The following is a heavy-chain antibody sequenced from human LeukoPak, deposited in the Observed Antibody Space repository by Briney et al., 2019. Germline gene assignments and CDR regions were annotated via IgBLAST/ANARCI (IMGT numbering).Heavy chain of an antibody. CDR3: ARDRVLPGAFDI. CDR1: GFTFSSYA. Sequence: GGSLRLSCAASGFTFSSYAMHWVRQAPGKGLEWVAVISYDGSNKYYADSVKGRFTISRDNSKNTLYLQMNSLRAEDTAVYYCARDRVLPGAFDIWGQGTMVTVSS. D-gene: IGHD4/OR15-4a*01. V-gene: IGHV3-30-3*01. CDR2: ISYDGSNK. J-gene: IGHJ3*02.